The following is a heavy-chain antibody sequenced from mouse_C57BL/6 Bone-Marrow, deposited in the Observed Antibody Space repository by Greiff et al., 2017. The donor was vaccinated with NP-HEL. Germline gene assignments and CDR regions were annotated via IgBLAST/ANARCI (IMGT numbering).Heavy chain of an antibody. Sequence: QVQLQQSGAELVKPGASVKMSCKASGYTFTTYPIEWMKQNHGKSLEWIGNFHPYNDDTKYNEKFKGKATLTVEKSSSTVYLELSRLTSDDSAVYYCGGSGYSSYVLAYWGQGTLVTVSA. CDR2: FHPYNDDT. CDR3: GGSGYSSYVLAY. D-gene: IGHD1-1*01. V-gene: IGHV1-47*01. J-gene: IGHJ3*01. CDR1: GYTFTTYP.